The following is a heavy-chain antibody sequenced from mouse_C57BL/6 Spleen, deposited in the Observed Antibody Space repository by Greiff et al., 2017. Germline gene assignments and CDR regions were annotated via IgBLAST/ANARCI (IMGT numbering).Heavy chain of an antibody. V-gene: IGHV1-55*01. J-gene: IGHJ2*01. Sequence: VQLQQSGAELVKPGASVKMSCKASGYTFTSYWITWVKQRPGQGLEWIGDIYPGSGSTNYNEKFKSKATLTVDKSSSTAYMQLSSLTSEDSAVYYCARCRSLYGSSYFDYWGQGTTLTVSS. CDR1: GYTFTSYW. D-gene: IGHD1-1*01. CDR2: IYPGSGST. CDR3: ARCRSLYGSSYFDY.